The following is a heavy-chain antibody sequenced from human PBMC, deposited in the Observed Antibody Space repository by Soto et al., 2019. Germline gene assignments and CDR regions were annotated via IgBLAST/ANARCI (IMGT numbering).Heavy chain of an antibody. CDR2: INHSGST. J-gene: IGHJ6*02. Sequence: SETLSLTCAVYGGSFSGYYWSWIRQPPGKGLEWIGEINHSGSTNYNPSLKSRVTISVDTSKNQFSLKLSSVTAADTAVYYCCGRRVYQLLYNYYYGMDVWGQGTTVTVS. D-gene: IGHD2-2*01. CDR3: CGRRVYQLLYNYYYGMDV. V-gene: IGHV4-34*01. CDR1: GGSFSGYY.